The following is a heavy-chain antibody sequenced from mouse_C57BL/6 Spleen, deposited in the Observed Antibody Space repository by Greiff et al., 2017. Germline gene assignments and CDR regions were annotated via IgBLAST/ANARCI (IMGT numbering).Heavy chain of an antibody. CDR2: IDPENGDT. CDR3: TCLYYGNYGFAY. Sequence: EVQLQQSGAELVRPGASVKLSCTASGFNIKDDYMHWVKQRPEQGLEWIGWIDPENGDTEYASKFQGKATITADTSSNTAYLQLSSLTSEDTAVYYCTCLYYGNYGFAYWGQGTLVTVSA. V-gene: IGHV14-4*01. D-gene: IGHD2-1*01. CDR1: GFNIKDDY. J-gene: IGHJ3*01.